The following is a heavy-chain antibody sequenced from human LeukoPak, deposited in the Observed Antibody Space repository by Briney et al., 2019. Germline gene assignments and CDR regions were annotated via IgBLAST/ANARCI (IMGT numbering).Heavy chain of an antibody. CDR1: GYTFTSYG. V-gene: IGHV1-18*01. CDR3: AREYSWQQLALDY. CDR2: ISAYNGNT. D-gene: IGHD6-13*01. J-gene: IGHJ4*02. Sequence: ASVKVSCKASGYTFTSYGISWVRQAPGQGLEWMGWISAYNGNTNYAQKLQGRVTMTTDTSTSTVYMELRSLRSDDTAVYYCAREYSWQQLALDYWGQGTLVTVSS.